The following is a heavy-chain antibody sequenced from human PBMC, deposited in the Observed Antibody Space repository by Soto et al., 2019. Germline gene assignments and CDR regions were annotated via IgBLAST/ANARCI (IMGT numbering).Heavy chain of an antibody. CDR1: GGSISSNSCY. CDR2: INHSGST. D-gene: IGHD3-10*01. CDR3: ARAKLWGHYMDV. J-gene: IGHJ6*03. Sequence: SETLSLTCTVSGGSISSNSCYWGWLRQPPGKGLEWIGEINHSGSTNYNPSLKSRVTISVDTSKNQFSLRLSSVTAADTAVYYCARAKLWGHYMDVWGKGTTVTVS. V-gene: IGHV4-39*07.